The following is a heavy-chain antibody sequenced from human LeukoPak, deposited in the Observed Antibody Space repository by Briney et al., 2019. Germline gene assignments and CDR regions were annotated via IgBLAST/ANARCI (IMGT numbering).Heavy chain of an antibody. J-gene: IGHJ4*02. V-gene: IGHV3-74*01. CDR1: GFTFSSYA. CDR2: INNDGSST. D-gene: IGHD3-16*01. Sequence: GGSLRLSCAASGFTFSSYAMHWVRQAPGKGLVWVSRINNDGSSTSYADSVKGRFTISRDNAKNTVYLEMNSLRAEDTAVYYCARGDYHVDCWGQGTLVTVSS. CDR3: ARGDYHVDC.